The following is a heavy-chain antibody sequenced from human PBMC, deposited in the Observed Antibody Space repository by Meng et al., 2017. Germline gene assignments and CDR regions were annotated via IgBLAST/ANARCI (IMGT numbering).Heavy chain of an antibody. V-gene: IGHV1-18*01. CDR2: INTYNGKT. Sequence: QGQLLPSGAEGNKPVASVKGSFEAPCYTLSSVGFSWLRQAPGQGLEWLGWINTYNGKTAYAQKFQGRITMTTDTFTSTAYMELRNLRSDDTAVYYCATRGNPYLNCWGQGTLVTVSS. J-gene: IGHJ4*02. CDR3: ATRGNPYLNC. CDR1: CYTLSSVG.